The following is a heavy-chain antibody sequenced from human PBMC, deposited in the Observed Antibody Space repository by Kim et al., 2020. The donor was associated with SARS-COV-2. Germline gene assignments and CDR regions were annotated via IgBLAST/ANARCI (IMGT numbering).Heavy chain of an antibody. D-gene: IGHD3-22*01. CDR1: GFTFSNAW. V-gene: IGHV3-15*01. CDR2: IKSKTDGGTT. J-gene: IGHJ4*02. CDR3: TIAFPGYYDSSGYID. Sequence: GGSLRLSCAASGFTFSNAWMSWVRQAPGKGLEWVGRIKSKTDGGTTDYAAPVKGRFTISRDDSKNTLYLQMNSLKTEDTAVYYCTIAFPGYYDSSGYIDWGQGTLVTVSS.